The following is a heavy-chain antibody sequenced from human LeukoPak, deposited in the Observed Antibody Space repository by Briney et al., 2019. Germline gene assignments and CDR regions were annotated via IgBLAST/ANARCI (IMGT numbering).Heavy chain of an antibody. CDR1: GDSMYSYY. CDR2: ISYSGST. D-gene: IGHD6-25*01. J-gene: IGHJ5*02. V-gene: IGHV4-59*01. CDR3: ARGVAAEYRFDP. Sequence: SETLSLTCTVSGDSMYSYYWSWIRQPPGKGLEWVGYISYSGSTNYNPSLKSRVTIMADTSKNQFSLRLTSVTAADTAVYYCARGVAAEYRFDPWGQGTLVTVSS.